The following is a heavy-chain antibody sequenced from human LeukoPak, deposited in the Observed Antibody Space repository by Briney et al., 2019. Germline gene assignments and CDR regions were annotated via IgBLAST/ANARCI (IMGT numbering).Heavy chain of an antibody. V-gene: IGHV4-59*01. CDR1: GGSIRGYY. CDR2: IYSSGST. D-gene: IGHD4-11*01. Sequence: SETLSLTCNVSGGSIRGYYWSWIRQPPGKGLEWIGYIYSSGSTNYNPSLKSRVTMSVDTSKNQFSLKVSSVTAADTAVYYCARGEKVQSGYYYYMDVWGKGTTVTVSS. CDR3: ARGEKVQSGYYYYMDV. J-gene: IGHJ6*03.